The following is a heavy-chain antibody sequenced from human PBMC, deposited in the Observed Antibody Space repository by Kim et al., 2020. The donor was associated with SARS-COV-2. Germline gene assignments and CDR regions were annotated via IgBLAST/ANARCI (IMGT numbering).Heavy chain of an antibody. CDR1: GFTFSSYG. CDR3: ARDSSPYSSDYGMDV. J-gene: IGHJ6*02. Sequence: GGSLRLSCAASGFTFSSYGMHWVRQAPGKGLEWVAVIWYDGSNKYYADSVKGRFTISRDNSKNTLYLQMNSLRAEDTAVYYCARDSSPYSSDYGMDVWGQGTTVTVSS. V-gene: IGHV3-33*01. CDR2: IWYDGSNK. D-gene: IGHD6-25*01.